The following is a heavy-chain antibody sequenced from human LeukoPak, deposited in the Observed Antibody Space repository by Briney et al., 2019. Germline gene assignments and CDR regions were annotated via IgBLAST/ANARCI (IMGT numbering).Heavy chain of an antibody. D-gene: IGHD3-3*01. CDR2: IYHTGNT. J-gene: IGHJ5*02. Sequence: PSQTLSLTCAVSGCSISSVDYSWNWIRQPPGKGREWIGYIYHTGNTFYNPSLESRVNISVDRSKNHFSLRLTSVTAADTAVYYCARGFFARENPESWFDPWGQGTLVTVSP. CDR3: ARGFFARENPESWFDP. V-gene: IGHV4-30-2*01. CDR1: GCSISSVDYS.